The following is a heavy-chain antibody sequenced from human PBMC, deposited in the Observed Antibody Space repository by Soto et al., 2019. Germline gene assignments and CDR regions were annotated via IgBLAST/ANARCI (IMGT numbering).Heavy chain of an antibody. D-gene: IGHD3-10*01. Sequence: EVQLVESGGGLIQPGGSLRLSCAVSGFTVSNNYMSWVRQAPGKGLEGVSVIYSGGYTAYGDSVKGRFTISRDNSKNTLILQIKAQRAAALAVYYGATLRGGGGYWGQGTLVTVSS. J-gene: IGHJ4*02. CDR3: ATLRGGGGY. V-gene: IGHV3-53*01. CDR1: GFTVSNNY. CDR2: IYSGGYT.